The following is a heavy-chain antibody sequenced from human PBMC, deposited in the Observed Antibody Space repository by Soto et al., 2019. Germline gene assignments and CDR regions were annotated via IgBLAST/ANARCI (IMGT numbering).Heavy chain of an antibody. J-gene: IGHJ4*02. D-gene: IGHD3-16*01. V-gene: IGHV1-2*02. CDR1: GYTFTAYY. CDR2: INPDSGGT. CDR3: APLGGPAYRDY. Sequence: ASVKVSCKASGYTFTAYYMHCVRQAPGQGLEWMGWINPDSGGTNYAQKFQCRVTMTRDTSISTAYMELRRLRSDDTAVYYCAPLGGPAYRDYWGQGTLVTVSS.